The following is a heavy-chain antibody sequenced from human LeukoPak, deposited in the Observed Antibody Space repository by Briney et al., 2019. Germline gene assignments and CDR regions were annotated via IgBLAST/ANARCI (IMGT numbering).Heavy chain of an antibody. CDR3: ARTPPYSCGGDCFFDY. CDR2: IYSGGST. J-gene: IGHJ4*02. V-gene: IGHV3-66*01. D-gene: IGHD2-21*02. Sequence: PGGSLRLSCAASGFTVSSNYMSWVRQAPGKGLEWVSVIYSGGSTYYADSVKGRFTISRDNSKNTLYLLMNSLKAEDTAIYYCARTPPYSCGGDCFFDYWGQGTLVTVSS. CDR1: GFTVSSNY.